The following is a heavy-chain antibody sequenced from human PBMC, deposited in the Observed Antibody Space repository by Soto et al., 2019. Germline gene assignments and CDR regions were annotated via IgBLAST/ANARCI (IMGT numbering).Heavy chain of an antibody. Sequence: GGSLRLSCAASGFTFTRYSMNWVRQAPGKGLEWVSSISSTIYYADSVKGRFTISRDNAKNTLFLQMNSLRDEDTAVYFCARDKPPRFGERSWGQGTLVTVSS. CDR3: ARDKPPRFGERS. CDR1: GFTFTRYS. J-gene: IGHJ4*02. D-gene: IGHD3-10*01. CDR2: ISSTI. V-gene: IGHV3-48*02.